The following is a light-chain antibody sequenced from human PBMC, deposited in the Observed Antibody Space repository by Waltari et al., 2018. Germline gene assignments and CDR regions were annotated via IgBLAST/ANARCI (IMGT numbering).Light chain of an antibody. CDR3: QQANSFLLT. CDR2: AAS. V-gene: IGKV1-12*01. CDR1: QGISSW. J-gene: IGKJ3*01. Sequence: DIQMTQSPSSVSASVGDRFTITCRASQGISSWVAWYQQTPGKAPKLLIYAASSLQSGVPSRFSGSGSGTDFTLTISSLQPEDFATYYCQQANSFLLTFGPGTKVDIK.